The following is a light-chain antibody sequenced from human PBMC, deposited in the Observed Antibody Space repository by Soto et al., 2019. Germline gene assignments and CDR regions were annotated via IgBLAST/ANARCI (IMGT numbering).Light chain of an antibody. CDR2: KAS. CDR1: QSISSW. V-gene: IGKV1-5*03. CDR3: QQYNSYRIT. J-gene: IGKJ5*01. Sequence: DIQMTQSPSTLSASVGDRVTITCRASQSISSWLAWYQQKPGKAPKLLIYKASSLESGVPSRFSGSGSATEFTLTISSLQPDDFATYYCQQYNSYRITFGQGTRLEIK.